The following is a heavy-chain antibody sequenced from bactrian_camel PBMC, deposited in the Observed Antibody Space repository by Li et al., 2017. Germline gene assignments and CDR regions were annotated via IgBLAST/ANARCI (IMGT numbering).Heavy chain of an antibody. D-gene: IGHD6*01. Sequence: VQLVESGGGLVQPGGSLRLSCAATGFTAGRHCMAWFRQAPGKERETVASIRTGYPFTSDYHDSVKGRFTSSQDNAKNAVYLQMDTLQPEDTAIYFCALDHVHARFTGSQLKDWQYYYWGQGTQVTVS. CDR3: ALDHVHARFTGSQLKDWQYYY. J-gene: IGHJ4*01. CDR1: GFTAGRHC. CDR2: IRTGYPFTS. V-gene: IGHV3S1*01.